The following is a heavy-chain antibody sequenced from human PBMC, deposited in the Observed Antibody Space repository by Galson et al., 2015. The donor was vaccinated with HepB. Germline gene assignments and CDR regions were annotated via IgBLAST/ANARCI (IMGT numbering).Heavy chain of an antibody. CDR1: GGTFNRYT. CDR3: ATEGRAAVTNPMDC. D-gene: IGHD6-13*01. CDR2: ITPIFGSA. V-gene: IGHV1-69*13. J-gene: IGHJ4*02. Sequence: SVKVSCKASGGTFNRYTINWVRQAPGQGLEWMGGITPIFGSANYAQKFQGRVTITADESTSTVYMELSSLRSEDTAVYYCATEGRAAVTNPMDCWGQGTLVTVSS.